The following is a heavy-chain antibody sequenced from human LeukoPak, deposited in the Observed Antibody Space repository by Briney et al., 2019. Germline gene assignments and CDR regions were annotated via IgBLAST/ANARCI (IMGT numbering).Heavy chain of an antibody. V-gene: IGHV3-23*01. D-gene: IGHD3-10*01. CDR1: GFTFSSYA. J-gene: IGHJ4*02. CDR2: ISGSGGST. CDR3: AKGGDVGYGSGSYYTPHYFDY. Sequence: PGGSLRLSCAASGFTFSSYAMSWVRQAPGKGLEWVSAISGSGGSTYYADSVKGRFTISRDNSKNTLYLQMNSLRAEDTAVYYCAKGGDVGYGSGSYYTPHYFDYWGQGTLVTVSS.